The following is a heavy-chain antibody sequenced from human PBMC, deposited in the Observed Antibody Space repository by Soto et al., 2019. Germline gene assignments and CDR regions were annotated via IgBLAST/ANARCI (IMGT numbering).Heavy chain of an antibody. J-gene: IGHJ5*02. CDR2: IDPSDSYT. V-gene: IGHV5-10-1*01. CDR3: PGEYSSTNWFDP. Sequence: EVQLVQSGAEVKKPGESLRISCKGSGYSFTTYWISWVRQMPGKGLEWMGRIDPSDSYTNYSPSFQGHVTISADKSITTAYLLWSSLKASDTAMYYCPGEYSSTNWFDPWGQGTLVTVSS. D-gene: IGHD6-6*01. CDR1: GYSFTTYW.